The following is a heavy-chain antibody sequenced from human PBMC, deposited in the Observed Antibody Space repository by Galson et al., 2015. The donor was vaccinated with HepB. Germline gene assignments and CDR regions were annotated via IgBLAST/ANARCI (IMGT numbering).Heavy chain of an antibody. V-gene: IGHV1-69*06. CDR1: GGTFSSYA. CDR2: IIPIFGTA. CDR3: ARGLHARYYYYGMDV. J-gene: IGHJ6*02. Sequence: SVKASCKASGGTFSSYAISWVRQAPGQGLEWMGGIIPIFGTANYAQKFQGRVTITADKSTSTAYMELSSLRSEDTAVYYCARGLHARYYYYGMDVWGQGTTVTVSS.